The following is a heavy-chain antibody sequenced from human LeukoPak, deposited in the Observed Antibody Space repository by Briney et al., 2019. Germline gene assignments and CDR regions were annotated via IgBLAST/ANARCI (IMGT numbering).Heavy chain of an antibody. Sequence: ASVKVSCKASGYTFTSYGISWVRQAPGQGLEWMGWISAYNGNTNYAQKLQGRVTMTTDTSTSTAYVELRSLRSDDTAVYYCAVTYDILTGGFDYWGQGTLVTVSS. V-gene: IGHV1-18*01. D-gene: IGHD3-9*01. CDR1: GYTFTSYG. CDR3: AVTYDILTGGFDY. J-gene: IGHJ4*02. CDR2: ISAYNGNT.